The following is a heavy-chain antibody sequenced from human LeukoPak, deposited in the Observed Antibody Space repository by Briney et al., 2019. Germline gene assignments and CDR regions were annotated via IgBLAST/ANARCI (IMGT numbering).Heavy chain of an antibody. D-gene: IGHD3-10*01. CDR1: GFTFSSYA. J-gene: IGHJ4*02. V-gene: IGHV3-15*01. Sequence: PGGSLRLSCAASGFTFSSYAMSWVRQAPGKGLEWVGRIKSKTDGGTTDYAAPVKGRFTISRDDSKNTLYLQMNSLKTEDTAVYYCTTVLLWFGELIGWGQGTLVTASS. CDR3: TTVLLWFGELIG. CDR2: IKSKTDGGTT.